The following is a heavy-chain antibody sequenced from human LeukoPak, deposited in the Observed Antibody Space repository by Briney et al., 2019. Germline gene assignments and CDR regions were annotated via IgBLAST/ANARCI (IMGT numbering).Heavy chain of an antibody. J-gene: IGHJ3*02. CDR2: IYYSGST. D-gene: IGHD3-22*01. Sequence: SETLSLTCTVSGGSISSSSYYWGWIRQPPGKGLEWIGSIYYSGSTYYNPSLKSRVTISVDTSKNQFSLKLSSVTAADTAVYYCARQPVVITNDAFDIWGQGTMVTVSS. CDR1: GGSISSSSYY. CDR3: ARQPVVITNDAFDI. V-gene: IGHV4-39*01.